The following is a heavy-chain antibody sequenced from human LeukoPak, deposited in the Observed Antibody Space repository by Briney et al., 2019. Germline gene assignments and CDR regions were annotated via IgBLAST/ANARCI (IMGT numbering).Heavy chain of an antibody. Sequence: ASVKVSCKASGYTFTSYDINWVRQATGQGLEWMGRMNPNSGNTGYAQKFQGRVTITRNTSISTAYMELSSLRSEHTAVYYCAQGVGAHEYWGQGTLVTVSS. CDR3: AQGVGAHEY. D-gene: IGHD1-26*01. J-gene: IGHJ4*02. V-gene: IGHV1-8*03. CDR1: GYTFTSYD. CDR2: MNPNSGNT.